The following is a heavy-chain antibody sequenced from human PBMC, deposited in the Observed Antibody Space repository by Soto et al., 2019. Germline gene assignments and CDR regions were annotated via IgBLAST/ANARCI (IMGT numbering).Heavy chain of an antibody. CDR3: ARDEDCSGGSCYSDHFDY. V-gene: IGHV1-18*01. CDR1: GYTFTSYG. CDR2: ISAYNGNT. D-gene: IGHD2-15*01. Sequence: NSRASVKVSCKASGYTFTSYGISWVRQAPGQGLEWMGWISAYNGNTNYAQKLQGRVTMTTDTSTSTAYMELRSLRSDDTAVYYCARDEDCSGGSCYSDHFDYWGQGTLVTVSS. J-gene: IGHJ4*02.